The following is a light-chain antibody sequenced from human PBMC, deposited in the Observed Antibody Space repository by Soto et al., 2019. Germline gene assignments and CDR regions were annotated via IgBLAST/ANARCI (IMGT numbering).Light chain of an antibody. V-gene: IGLV1-40*01. CDR1: STNIGAGYG. J-gene: IGLJ1*01. CDR2: GGT. Sequence: QSVLTQPPSVSGAPGQRVSISCTGSSTNIGAGYGVHWYQQRPGTAPKLLIVGGTIRPSGVPDRISGSKSGTSASLAISGLQSDDEADYYCAAWDDSLNGRVFGTGTKLTVL. CDR3: AAWDDSLNGRV.